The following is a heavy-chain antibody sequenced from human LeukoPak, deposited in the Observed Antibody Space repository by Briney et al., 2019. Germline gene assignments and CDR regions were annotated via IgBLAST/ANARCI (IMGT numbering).Heavy chain of an antibody. CDR3: ARHHGSSPKAFDI. Sequence: GESLKISCKGSGYSFTSYWIGWVRPMPGKGLEWMGIIYPGDSDTRYSPSFQGQVTISADKSITTAYLQWSSLKASDTAMYYCARHHGSSPKAFDIWGQGTMVTVSS. V-gene: IGHV5-51*01. CDR2: IYPGDSDT. D-gene: IGHD2-2*03. CDR1: GYSFTSYW. J-gene: IGHJ3*02.